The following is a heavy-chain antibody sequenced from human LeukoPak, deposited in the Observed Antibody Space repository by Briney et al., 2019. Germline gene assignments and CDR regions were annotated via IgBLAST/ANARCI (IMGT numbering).Heavy chain of an antibody. D-gene: IGHD3-9*01. CDR3: ARLFPHTRYFDWSPRVGYMDV. CDR2: IYHSGST. V-gene: IGHV4-4*02. J-gene: IGHJ6*03. CDR1: GGSTSSDHW. Sequence: SETLSLTCAVSGGSTSSDHWWSWVRQPPGKGLEWIGEIYHSGSTNYNPSLKSRVTISVDKSKNQFSLKLSSVTAADTAVYYCARLFPHTRYFDWSPRVGYMDVWGKGTTVTVSS.